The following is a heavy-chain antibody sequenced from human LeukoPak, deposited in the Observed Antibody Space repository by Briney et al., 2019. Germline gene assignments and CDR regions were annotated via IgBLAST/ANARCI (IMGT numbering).Heavy chain of an antibody. Sequence: ASVKVSCKASGYTFTGYYMHWVRQAPGQGLEWMGWVNPNSGGTNYAQKFQGRVTMTRDTSISTAYMELSRLRSDDTAVYYCARGPLSTTVTNYWGQGTLVTVSS. J-gene: IGHJ4*02. CDR1: GYTFTGYY. CDR3: ARGPLSTTVTNY. CDR2: VNPNSGGT. D-gene: IGHD4-17*01. V-gene: IGHV1-2*02.